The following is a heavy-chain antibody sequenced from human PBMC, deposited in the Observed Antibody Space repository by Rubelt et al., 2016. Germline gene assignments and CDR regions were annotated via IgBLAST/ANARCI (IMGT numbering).Heavy chain of an antibody. J-gene: IGHJ4*02. CDR3: AGHGVLGCADPYLDY. Sequence: QVQLQESGPGLVKPSQTLSLTCTVSGGSISSGGYYWSWIRQHPGKGLEWIGYIYYSGSTYYNPSLQSRVTISVDTSKNQFYLKLGTVSAADTAVYDCAGHGVLGCADPYLDYWGQGTLVTVSS. V-gene: IGHV4-31*03. D-gene: IGHD1-26*01. CDR1: GGSISSGGYY. CDR2: IYYSGST.